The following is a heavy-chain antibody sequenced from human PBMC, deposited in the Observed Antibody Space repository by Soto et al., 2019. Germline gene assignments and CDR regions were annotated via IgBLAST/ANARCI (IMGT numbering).Heavy chain of an antibody. D-gene: IGHD3-9*01. J-gene: IGHJ4*02. CDR3: ATEADGYYDVLTGYYKMGYFDY. CDR2: IKSKTDGGTA. Sequence: PGGSLRLSCAGSGFTFSNAWMSWVRQAPGKGLESVGRIKSKTDGGTADYAAPVKGRFTISRDDSKNTLYLQMNSLKTEDTAVYYCATEADGYYDVLTGYYKMGYFDYWGQGTLVTVSS. V-gene: IGHV3-15*01. CDR1: GFTFSNAW.